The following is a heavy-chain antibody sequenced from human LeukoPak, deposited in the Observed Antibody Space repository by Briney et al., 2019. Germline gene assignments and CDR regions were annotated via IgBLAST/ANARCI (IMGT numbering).Heavy chain of an antibody. V-gene: IGHV4-61*02. Sequence: SETLSLTCTVSGGSISSGSYYWSWIRQPAGKGLEWIGRIYTSGSTNYNPSLKSRATISVDTSKNQFSLKLSSVTAADTAVYYCARSSADYDFWSGYPLLFDYWGQGTLVTVSS. J-gene: IGHJ4*02. D-gene: IGHD3-3*01. CDR1: GGSISSGSYY. CDR3: ARSSADYDFWSGYPLLFDY. CDR2: IYTSGST.